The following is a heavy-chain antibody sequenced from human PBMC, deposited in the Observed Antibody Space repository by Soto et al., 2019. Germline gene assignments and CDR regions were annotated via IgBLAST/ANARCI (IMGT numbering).Heavy chain of an antibody. Sequence: GGSLRLSCAASGFTFSSYAMHWVRQAPGKGLEWVAVISYDGSNKYYADSVKGRFTISRDNSKNTLYLQMNSLRAEDTAVYYCARGDGGTGELELGAFDIWGQGTMVTVSS. J-gene: IGHJ3*02. CDR3: ARGDGGTGELELGAFDI. CDR1: GFTFSSYA. V-gene: IGHV3-30-3*01. D-gene: IGHD1-7*01. CDR2: ISYDGSNK.